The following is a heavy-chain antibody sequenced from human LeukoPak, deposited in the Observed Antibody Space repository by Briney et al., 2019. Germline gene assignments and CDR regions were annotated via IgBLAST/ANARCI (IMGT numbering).Heavy chain of an antibody. CDR3: ARGSQGAQGAFDI. CDR1: GGSISSYY. D-gene: IGHD3-16*01. Sequence: PSETLSLTCTVSGGSISSYYWSWIRQPPGKGLEWIGYIYYSGSTNYNPSLKSRVTISVDTSKNQFSLKLSSVTAADTAVYYCARGSQGAQGAFDIWGQGTMVTVSS. CDR2: IYYSGST. J-gene: IGHJ3*02. V-gene: IGHV4-59*01.